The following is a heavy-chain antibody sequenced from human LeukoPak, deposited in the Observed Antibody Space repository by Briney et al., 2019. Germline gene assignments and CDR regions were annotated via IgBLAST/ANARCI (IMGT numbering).Heavy chain of an antibody. Sequence: ASVKVSCKASGYTFTSYDINWVRQATGQGLEWMGWMNPNSGNTGYAQKFQGRVTMTRNTSISTAFRELSSLRSEDTAVYYCARGLRLKYCSGGSCYSAPDAFDIWGQGTMVTVSS. V-gene: IGHV1-8*01. CDR3: ARGLRLKYCSGGSCYSAPDAFDI. J-gene: IGHJ3*02. CDR1: GYTFTSYD. D-gene: IGHD2-15*01. CDR2: MNPNSGNT.